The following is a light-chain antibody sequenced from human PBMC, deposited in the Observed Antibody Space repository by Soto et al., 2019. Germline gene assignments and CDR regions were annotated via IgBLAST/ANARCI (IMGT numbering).Light chain of an antibody. CDR1: QSVSSTY. CDR2: GAS. J-gene: IGKJ1*01. Sequence: EIVLTPSPGTLSLSPCERATLSWRASQSVSSTYLAWYQQKPGQAPRLLIYGASSRATGIPDRFSGSGSGTDFTLTISRLEPEDFAVYYCQQYGGSPWTFGQGTKVDIK. V-gene: IGKV3-20*01. CDR3: QQYGGSPWT.